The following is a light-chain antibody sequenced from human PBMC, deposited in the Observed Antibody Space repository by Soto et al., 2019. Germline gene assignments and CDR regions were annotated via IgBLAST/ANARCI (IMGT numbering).Light chain of an antibody. CDR3: SSYTSSSTLYV. V-gene: IGLV2-14*03. CDR2: DVS. J-gene: IGLJ1*01. Sequence: QSVLTQPASVSGSPGQSITISCTGTSSDVGGYNYVSWYQHHPGKAPKLMIYDVSNRPSGASTRFSGSKSGNTASLTISGLQAEDEADYYCSSYTSSSTLYVFGTGTKVTVL. CDR1: SSDVGGYNY.